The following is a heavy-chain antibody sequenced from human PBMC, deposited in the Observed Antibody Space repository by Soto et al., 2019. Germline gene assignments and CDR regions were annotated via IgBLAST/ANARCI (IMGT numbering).Heavy chain of an antibody. J-gene: IGHJ4*02. CDR1: GGSISSYY. D-gene: IGHD4-17*01. V-gene: IGHV4-59*01. CDR2: IYYSGST. CDR3: AGTRHDYGIDY. Sequence: SETLSLTCTVSGGSISSYYWSWIRQPPGKGLEWIGYIYYSGSTNYNPSHKSRVTISVDTSKNQFSLKLSSVTAADTAVYYCAGTRHDYGIDYWGQGTLVTVSS.